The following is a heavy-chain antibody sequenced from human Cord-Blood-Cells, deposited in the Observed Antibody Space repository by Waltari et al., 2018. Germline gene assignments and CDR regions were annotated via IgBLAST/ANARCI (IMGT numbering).Heavy chain of an antibody. J-gene: IGHJ5*02. CDR3: ARERDGYCSSTSCNWFDP. D-gene: IGHD2-2*03. CDR2: IYHSGST. V-gene: IGHV4-38-2*02. Sequence: QVPLQESGPGLVKPSETLSLTCTVSGYSISSGNYWGWIRQPPGKGLEWIGSIYHSGSTYYNPSLKSRVTISVDTSKNQFSLKLSSVTAADTAVYYCARERDGYCSSTSCNWFDPWGQGTLVTVSS. CDR1: GYSISSGNY.